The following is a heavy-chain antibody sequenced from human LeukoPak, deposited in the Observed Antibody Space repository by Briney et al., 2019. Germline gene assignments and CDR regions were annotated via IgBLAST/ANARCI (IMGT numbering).Heavy chain of an antibody. CDR1: GFTFDNYA. V-gene: IGHV3-9*01. CDR2: IAWNSGNT. D-gene: IGHD3-10*01. CDR3: AKDMNSYGSGSSYNPWGPFDS. J-gene: IGHJ4*02. Sequence: GRSLRLSCAASGFTFDNYAMHSVRQAPREGLEWVSGIAWNSGNTGFADSVKGRFTISRDNAENSLYLQMNSLTPEDTAFYFCAKDMNSYGSGSSYNPWGPFDSWGQGTLVTVSS.